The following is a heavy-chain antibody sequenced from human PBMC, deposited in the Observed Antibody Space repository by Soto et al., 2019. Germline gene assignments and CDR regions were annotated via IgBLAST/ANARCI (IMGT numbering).Heavy chain of an antibody. D-gene: IGHD3-10*01. CDR3: ANSDRGGSGNYNF. CDR1: GFAFNTYA. Sequence: GGSLRLSCAASGFAFNTYAMDWVRQAPGKGLEWVPSISGSGDRTYYADSVKGRFTISRDNSENTLYREMNSLRAEDTAVYYCANSDRGGSGNYNFWGQGTLVTVSS. V-gene: IGHV3-23*01. J-gene: IGHJ4*02. CDR2: ISGSGDRT.